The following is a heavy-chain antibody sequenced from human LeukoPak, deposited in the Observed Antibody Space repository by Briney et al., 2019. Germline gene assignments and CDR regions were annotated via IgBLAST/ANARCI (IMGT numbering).Heavy chain of an antibody. CDR2: IYYSGRT. CDR3: ARDFRGSVDAFDI. CDR1: GGSISDYY. Sequence: PETLSLTCTVSGGSISDYYWNWMRQPPGKGLEWIGYIYYSGRTNYNPSLKSRVSISVDTSKNQFSLKLSSVTAADTAVYYCARDFRGSVDAFDIWGQGTMVAVSS. J-gene: IGHJ3*02. V-gene: IGHV4-59*01.